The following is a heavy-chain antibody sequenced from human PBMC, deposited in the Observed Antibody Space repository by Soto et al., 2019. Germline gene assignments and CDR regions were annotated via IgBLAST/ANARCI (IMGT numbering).Heavy chain of an antibody. J-gene: IGHJ4*02. CDR3: AKVFYYYDSSGYYYFDY. D-gene: IGHD3-22*01. V-gene: IGHV3-30*18. Sequence: PGGSLRLSCVASGFSFSNYGMHWVRQAPGKGLEPVATISYDGSNLFHADSVKGRFTISRDNSKNTLYLQMSSLRAEDTAVYYCAKVFYYYDSSGYYYFDYWGQGTLVTVSS. CDR2: ISYDGSNL. CDR1: GFSFSNYG.